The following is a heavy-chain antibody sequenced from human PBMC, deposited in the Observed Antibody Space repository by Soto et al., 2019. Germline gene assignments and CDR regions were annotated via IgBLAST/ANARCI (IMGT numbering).Heavy chain of an antibody. D-gene: IGHD6-25*01. CDR3: ARGTSDVVLLPGAMKEGFAP. Sequence: SVKVSCKTSGGTFITSAISWVRQAPGQGLQWMGGIMPTLSSTHYAQRFQGRISITADESTSTAFLELSSLRSEDTTTYFCARGTSDVVLLPGAMKEGFAPWGQGTLVTVSS. CDR2: IMPTLSST. CDR1: GGTFITSA. J-gene: IGHJ5*02. V-gene: IGHV1-69*13.